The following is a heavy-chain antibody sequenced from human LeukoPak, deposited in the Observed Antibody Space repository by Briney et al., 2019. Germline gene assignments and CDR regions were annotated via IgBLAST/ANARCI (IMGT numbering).Heavy chain of an antibody. D-gene: IGHD1-26*01. CDR3: ARLWYSGSYHYYYYMDV. J-gene: IGHJ6*03. CDR1: GFTFSNYA. Sequence: GGSLRLSCAASGFTFSNYAMSWVRQAPGKGLEWVSAISGSGGSTYYADSVKGRFTISRDNAKNTLFLQMSSLRAEDTAVYYCARLWYSGSYHYYYYMDVWGKGTTVTISS. CDR2: ISGSGGST. V-gene: IGHV3-23*01.